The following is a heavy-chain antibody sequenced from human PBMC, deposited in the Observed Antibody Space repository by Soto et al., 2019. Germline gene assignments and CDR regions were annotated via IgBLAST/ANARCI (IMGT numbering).Heavy chain of an antibody. J-gene: IGHJ4*02. V-gene: IGHV3-7*01. CDR2: IKQDGSEK. D-gene: IGHD3-10*01. Sequence: PGGSLRLSCAASGFTFGSYWMSWVRQAPGKGLEWVANIKQDGSEKYYVDSVKGRFTISRDNAKNSLYLQMNSPRAEDTAVYYCARVGITMVRGRVGEWGQGTLVPVSS. CDR1: GFTFGSYW. CDR3: ARVGITMVRGRVGE.